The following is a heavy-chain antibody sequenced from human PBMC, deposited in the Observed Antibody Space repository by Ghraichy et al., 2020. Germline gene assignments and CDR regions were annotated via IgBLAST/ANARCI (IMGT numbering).Heavy chain of an antibody. CDR3: ARRDYGDFPFDY. Sequence: SETLSLTCTVSGGSISSSSYYWGWIRQPPGKGLEWIGSIYYSGSTYYNPSLKSRVTISVDTSKNQFSLKLSSVTAADTAVYYCARRDYGDFPFDYWGQGTLVTVSS. D-gene: IGHD4-17*01. CDR1: GGSISSSSYY. J-gene: IGHJ4*02. V-gene: IGHV4-39*01. CDR2: IYYSGST.